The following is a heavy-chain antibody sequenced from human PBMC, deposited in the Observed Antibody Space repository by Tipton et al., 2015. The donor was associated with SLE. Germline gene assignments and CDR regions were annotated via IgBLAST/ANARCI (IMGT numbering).Heavy chain of an antibody. CDR3: ARGGCSGGVCYIDY. Sequence: TLSLTCTVSGDSFSNHFWSWIRQPQGKGLEWIGYMYRSGTTKYNPSLKSRVTISVDTSKSQFSLKLSSVTAADTAVYYCARGGCSGGVCYIDYWGQGTLVSVSS. V-gene: IGHV4-59*11. D-gene: IGHD2-8*02. CDR2: MYRSGTT. J-gene: IGHJ4*02. CDR1: GDSFSNHF.